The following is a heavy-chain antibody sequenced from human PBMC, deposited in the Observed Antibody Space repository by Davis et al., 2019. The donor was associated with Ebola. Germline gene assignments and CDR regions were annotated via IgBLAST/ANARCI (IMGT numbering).Heavy chain of an antibody. CDR2: IYPGDSDT. D-gene: IGHD3-3*02. J-gene: IGHJ4*02. CDR3: ARRGGWSGAFLDY. CDR1: GYTFTTYW. Sequence: GESLKISCKGSGYTFTTYWIGWVRQMPGKGLEWMGIIYPGDSDTRYSPSFQGQVTISADKSISIAYLQWSSLKASDTAMYYCARRGGWSGAFLDYWGQGTLVTVSS. V-gene: IGHV5-51*01.